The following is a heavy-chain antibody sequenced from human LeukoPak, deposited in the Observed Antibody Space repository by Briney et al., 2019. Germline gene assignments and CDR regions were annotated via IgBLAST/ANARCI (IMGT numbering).Heavy chain of an antibody. J-gene: IGHJ4*02. Sequence: PSETLSLTCTVSGGSISSYYWSWIRQPPGKGLEWIGYIYYSGSTNYNPSLKSRVTISVDTSKNQFSLELSSVTAADTAVYYCARESDYDRYYFDYWGQGTLVTVSS. D-gene: IGHD4-17*01. CDR3: ARESDYDRYYFDY. CDR1: GGSISSYY. V-gene: IGHV4-59*01. CDR2: IYYSGST.